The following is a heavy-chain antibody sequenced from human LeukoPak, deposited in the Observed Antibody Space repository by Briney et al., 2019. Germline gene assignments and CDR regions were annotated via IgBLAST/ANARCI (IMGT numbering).Heavy chain of an antibody. Sequence: PSETLSLTCTVSGDSISSNIHFWGWIRQPPGKGLEWIGSIYHSGSTYYNPSLKSRVTISVDTSKNQFSLKLSSVTAADTAVYYCTRGHPGVVRGTNWFDPWGQGTLVTVSS. J-gene: IGHJ5*02. CDR1: GDSISSNIHF. CDR2: IYHSGST. CDR3: TRGHPGVVRGTNWFDP. V-gene: IGHV4-39*07. D-gene: IGHD3-10*01.